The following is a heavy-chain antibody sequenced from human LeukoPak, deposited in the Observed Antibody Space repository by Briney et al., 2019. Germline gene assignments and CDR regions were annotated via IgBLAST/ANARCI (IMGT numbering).Heavy chain of an antibody. V-gene: IGHV1-46*01. D-gene: IGHD1-1*01. Sequence: GASVKVSCKASGYTFTNYYVHWVRQAPGQGPEWMGITNPRGGTTVYAQKFRGRVTLTRDTSTNTVYMELSSLTPEDTAVFYCARELGGIDIRPKSGTFDYWGQGTLVIVSS. J-gene: IGHJ4*02. CDR3: ARELGGIDIRPKSGTFDY. CDR2: TNPRGGTT. CDR1: GYTFTNYY.